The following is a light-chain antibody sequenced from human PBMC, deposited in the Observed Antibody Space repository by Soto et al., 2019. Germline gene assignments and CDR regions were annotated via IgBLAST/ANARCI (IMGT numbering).Light chain of an antibody. CDR2: DVT. CDR1: SSDVGGYNY. CDR3: CSFTTSSTYV. V-gene: IGLV2-14*01. Sequence: QSALTQPASVSGSPGQSITISCTGTSSDVGGYNYVSWYQQYPGKAPKVMTYDVTNRPSGVSNHFSGSRSGNTASLTISGLQAEDEADYYCCSFTTSSTYVFGTGTKVTVL. J-gene: IGLJ1*01.